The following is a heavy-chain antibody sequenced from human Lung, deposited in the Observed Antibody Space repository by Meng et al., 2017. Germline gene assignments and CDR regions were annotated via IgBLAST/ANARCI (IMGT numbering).Heavy chain of an antibody. V-gene: IGHV4-61*02. CDR2: IDTTGDT. J-gene: IGHJ6*02. CDR3: AKEGYVARLVLGELALVGYGMDV. Sequence: SETLSLTCTVSGASIKKGDYYWSWIRQPAGKGLEWIGRIDTTGDTNYNPSIKSRITISIDTSKRQFFLKRTSVTAADTAVYYCAKEGYVARLVLGELALVGYGMDVWGQGTTVTVSS. CDR1: GASIKKGDYY. D-gene: IGHD3-16*02.